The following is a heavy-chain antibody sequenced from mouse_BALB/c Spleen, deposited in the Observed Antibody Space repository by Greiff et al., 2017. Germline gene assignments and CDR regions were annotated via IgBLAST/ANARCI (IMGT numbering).Heavy chain of an antibody. D-gene: IGHD1-1*01. Sequence: EVKLQESGGGLVQPGGSRKLSCAASGFTFSSFGMHWVRQAPEKGLEWVAYISSGSSTIYYADTVKGRFTISRDNPKNTLFLQMTSLRSEDTAMYYCARLDYGSSSYFDVWGAGTTVTVSS. CDR2: ISSGSSTI. CDR3: ARLDYGSSSYFDV. V-gene: IGHV5-17*02. CDR1: GFTFSSFG. J-gene: IGHJ1*01.